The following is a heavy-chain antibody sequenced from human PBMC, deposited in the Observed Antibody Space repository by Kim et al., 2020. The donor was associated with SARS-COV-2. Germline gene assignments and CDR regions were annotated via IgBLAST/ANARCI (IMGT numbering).Heavy chain of an antibody. CDR3: AKVSSGWLYWYFDL. D-gene: IGHD6-19*01. CDR2: ISGSGGST. J-gene: IGHJ2*01. V-gene: IGHV3-23*01. Sequence: GGSLRLSCAASGFTFSSYAMSWVRQAPGKGLEWVSSISGSGGSTYHADSVKGRFTISRDNSKNTLYLQMNSLRAEDTAVYYCAKVSSGWLYWYFDLWGRGTLVTVSS. CDR1: GFTFSSYA.